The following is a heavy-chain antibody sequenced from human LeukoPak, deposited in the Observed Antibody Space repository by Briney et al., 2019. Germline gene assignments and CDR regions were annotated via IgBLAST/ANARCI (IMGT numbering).Heavy chain of an antibody. CDR1: GGSISSSSYY. D-gene: IGHD5-24*01. V-gene: IGHV4-39*07. CDR2: IYYSGST. Sequence: SETLSLTCTVSGGSISSSSYYWGWIRQPPGMGLEWIGSIYYSGSTYYNPSLKSRVTISVDTSKKQFSLMLSSVTAADTAVYYCASRDGYNYVFDYWGQGTLVTVSS. CDR3: ASRDGYNYVFDY. J-gene: IGHJ4*02.